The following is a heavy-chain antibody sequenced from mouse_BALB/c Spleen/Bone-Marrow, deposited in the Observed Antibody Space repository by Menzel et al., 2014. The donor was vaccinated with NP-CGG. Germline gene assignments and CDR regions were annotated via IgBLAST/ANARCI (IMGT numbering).Heavy chain of an antibody. CDR1: GYTLTSYW. V-gene: IGHV1S81*02. D-gene: IGHD6-1*01. Sequence: QVQLQQSGAELGKPGASVKLSCKASGYTLTSYWMHWVKQGPGQGLEWIGEINPSNGRTNYNEKFKSKATLTVDKSSSTAYMQLSSLTSEDSGVYYCAREGPLDYWGQGTTLTVSS. CDR3: AREGPLDY. J-gene: IGHJ2*01. CDR2: INPSNGRT.